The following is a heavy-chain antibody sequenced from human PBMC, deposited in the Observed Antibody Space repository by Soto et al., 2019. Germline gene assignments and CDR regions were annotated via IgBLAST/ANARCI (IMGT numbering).Heavy chain of an antibody. V-gene: IGHV1-18*01. Sequence: QVQLVQSGAEVKKPGASVKVSCKASGYTFASYAISWMRQAPGQGLEWMGWISAYNGNTNYAQKLQVRVTMTTDTFTSTAYMELMSLRSDDTAVYYCARDPPPPDYWGQGTLVTVSS. CDR2: ISAYNGNT. CDR3: ARDPPPPDY. CDR1: GYTFASYA. J-gene: IGHJ4*02.